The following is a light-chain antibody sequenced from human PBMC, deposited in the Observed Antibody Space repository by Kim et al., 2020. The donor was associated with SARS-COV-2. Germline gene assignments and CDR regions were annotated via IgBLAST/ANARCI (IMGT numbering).Light chain of an antibody. Sequence: GQSITISCTVTSGDVGAYDYVSCYQHFPGGAPKLIIYDVSKRPSGVPDRFSGSKSGKTASLTISGLQAEDEADYYCCSYSGGSTWVFGGGTQLTVL. V-gene: IGLV2-11*01. CDR2: DVS. J-gene: IGLJ3*02. CDR3: CSYSGGSTWV. CDR1: SGDVGAYDY.